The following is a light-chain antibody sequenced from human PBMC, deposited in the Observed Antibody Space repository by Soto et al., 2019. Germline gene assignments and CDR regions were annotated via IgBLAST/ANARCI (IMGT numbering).Light chain of an antibody. Sequence: EIVLTQSPATLSLSPGERATLSCRASQSVSRYLAWYQQKPGQAPRLLIYDASNRATGIPARFSGSGSGTDFPLTISSLEPEDFAVYYCQQRSNWPPFSFGGGTKVDIK. CDR2: DAS. V-gene: IGKV3-11*01. CDR3: QQRSNWPPFS. CDR1: QSVSRY. J-gene: IGKJ4*01.